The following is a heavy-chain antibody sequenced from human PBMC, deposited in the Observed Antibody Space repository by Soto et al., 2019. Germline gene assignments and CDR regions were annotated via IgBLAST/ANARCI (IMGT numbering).Heavy chain of an antibody. Sequence: GGSLRLSCAASGFTFSSYSMNWVRQAPGKGLEWVSYISSSSSTIYYADSVKGRFTISRDNAKNSLYLQMNSLRDEDTAVYYCARGGKDMDYYDSSGYLSRWGQGTLVTVSS. J-gene: IGHJ4*02. CDR2: ISSSSSTI. CDR1: GFTFSSYS. CDR3: ARGGKDMDYYDSSGYLSR. V-gene: IGHV3-48*02. D-gene: IGHD3-22*01.